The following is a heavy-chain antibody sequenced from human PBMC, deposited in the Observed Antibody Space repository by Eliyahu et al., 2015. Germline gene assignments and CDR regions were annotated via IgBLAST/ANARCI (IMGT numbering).Heavy chain of an antibody. CDR1: GFTFSKAW. J-gene: IGHJ4*02. Sequence: EVQLVESGGGLVKPGGSLRLSCAASGFTFSKAWMNWVRQAPGKGLEGVGRIRSKTDGATTDYPAPVKGRFTISRDDSKNTLYLQMNGLKTDDTAVYYCTTAGNPGVPDCWGQGTLVTVSS. D-gene: IGHD3-10*01. V-gene: IGHV3-15*01. CDR3: TTAGNPGVPDC. CDR2: IRSKTDGATT.